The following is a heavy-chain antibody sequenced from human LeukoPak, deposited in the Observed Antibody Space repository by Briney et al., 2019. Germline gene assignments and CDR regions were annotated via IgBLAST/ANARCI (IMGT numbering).Heavy chain of an antibody. Sequence: PGRSLRLSCAASGFTFSSYAMHWVRQAPGKGLEWVGRIKSKTDGETPDYAAPVKGRFTISRDDSKNTLYLQMNSLKTEDTAVYYCTGVSRSSWYDYWGQGTLVTVSS. CDR2: IKSKTDGETP. D-gene: IGHD6-13*01. CDR1: GFTFSSYA. J-gene: IGHJ4*02. V-gene: IGHV3-15*01. CDR3: TGVSRSSWYDY.